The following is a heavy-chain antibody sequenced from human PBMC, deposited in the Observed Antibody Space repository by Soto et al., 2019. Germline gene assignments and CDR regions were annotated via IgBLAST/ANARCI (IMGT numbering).Heavy chain of an antibody. CDR3: ARLAYSGYLQT. CDR1: GGSISSYY. D-gene: IGHD1-26*01. J-gene: IGHJ1*01. V-gene: IGHV4-4*07. CDR2: IYTSGAT. Sequence: SETLSLTCTVSGGSISSYYWSWIRQPAGKGLEWIGRIYTSGATYYNPSLQSRVTISVDTSNNRFSLTLSSLTAADTAVYFCARLAYSGYLQTWGQGTLVTVSS.